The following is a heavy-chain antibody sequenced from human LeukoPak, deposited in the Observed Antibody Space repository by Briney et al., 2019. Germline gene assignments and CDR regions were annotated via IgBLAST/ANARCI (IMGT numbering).Heavy chain of an antibody. CDR1: GGSISSSSYY. CDR3: ARGGRRGIAAAGTGGRNNWFDP. J-gene: IGHJ5*02. D-gene: IGHD6-13*01. CDR2: IYYSGST. Sequence: PSETLSLTCTVSGGSISSSSYYWGWIRQPPGKGLEWIGSIYYSGSTYYNPSLKSRVTISVDTSKNQFSLKLSSVTAADTAVYYCARGGRRGIAAAGTGGRNNWFDPWGQGTLVTVSS. V-gene: IGHV4-39*01.